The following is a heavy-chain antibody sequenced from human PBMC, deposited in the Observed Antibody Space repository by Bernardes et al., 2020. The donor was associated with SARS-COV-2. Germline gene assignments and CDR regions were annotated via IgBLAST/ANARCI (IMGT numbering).Heavy chain of an antibody. CDR3: ARGWIQLWEAWSYFDY. J-gene: IGHJ4*02. CDR1: GFTFSSYG. V-gene: IGHV3-23*01. Sequence: SCAVSGFTFSSYGMSWVRQVPGKGLEWVSTISGSGDSTYYAASVKGRFTISRDNSRNTLYLQMNSLRAEDTAVYYCARGWIQLWEAWSYFDYWGQGTLVTVSS. D-gene: IGHD5-18*01. CDR2: ISGSGDST.